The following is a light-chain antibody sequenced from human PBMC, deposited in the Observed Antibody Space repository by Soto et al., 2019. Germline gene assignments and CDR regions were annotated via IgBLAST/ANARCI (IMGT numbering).Light chain of an antibody. CDR1: ISDVGGYNY. CDR2: DVS. V-gene: IGLV2-14*03. Sequence: QSALTQPASVSGSPGQSITISCTGNISDVGGYNYVSWYQHHPGKAPKLMIYDVSYRPSGVSNRFSGSKSGNTASLTVSGLQAEDEGDYYCSSYTTSGTYVFGTGTKLTVL. CDR3: SSYTTSGTYV. J-gene: IGLJ1*01.